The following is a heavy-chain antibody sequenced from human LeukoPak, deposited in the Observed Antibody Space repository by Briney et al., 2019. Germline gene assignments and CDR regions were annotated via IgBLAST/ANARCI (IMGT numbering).Heavy chain of an antibody. V-gene: IGHV3-53*01. Sequence: PGGSLRLSCAASGFTVSSNYMSWVRQAPGKGLEWVSVIYRSDVSTYYADSVKGRFTISRDNSKNTLYLQMNSLRAEDTAVYYCARDRGGRADSNGYVTGFDYWGQGTLVTVSS. CDR1: GFTVSSNY. CDR2: IYRSDVST. D-gene: IGHD5-12*01. J-gene: IGHJ4*02. CDR3: ARDRGGRADSNGYVTGFDY.